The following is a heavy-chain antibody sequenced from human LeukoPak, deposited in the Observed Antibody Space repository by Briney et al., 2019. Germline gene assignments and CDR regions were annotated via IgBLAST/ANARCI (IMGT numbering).Heavy chain of an antibody. CDR2: IYYSGST. Sequence: PSQTLSLTCTVSGGSISSSSYYWGWIRQPPGKGLEGIGSIYYSGSTYYNPSLKSRVTISVDTSKNQFSLKLSSVTAADTAVYYCARHPEPAIDTNFDYWGQGNLVTVSS. D-gene: IGHD1-14*01. CDR1: GGSISSSSYY. CDR3: ARHPEPAIDTNFDY. J-gene: IGHJ4*02. V-gene: IGHV4-39*01.